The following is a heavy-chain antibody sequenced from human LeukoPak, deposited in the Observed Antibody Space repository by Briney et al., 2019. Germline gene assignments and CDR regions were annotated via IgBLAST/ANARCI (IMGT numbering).Heavy chain of an antibody. Sequence: ASVKVSCKVSGYTFTDYYMHWVRQAPGQGLEWMGIINPSGGSTSYAQKFQGRVTMTRDTSTSTVYMELSSLRSEDTAVYYCARDSTFNYFDYWGQGTLVTVSS. CDR2: INPSGGST. CDR3: ARDSTFNYFDY. D-gene: IGHD2-2*01. CDR1: GYTFTDYY. J-gene: IGHJ4*02. V-gene: IGHV1-46*03.